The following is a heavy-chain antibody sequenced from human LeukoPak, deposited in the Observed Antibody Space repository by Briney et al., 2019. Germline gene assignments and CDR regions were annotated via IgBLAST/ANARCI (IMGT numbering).Heavy chain of an antibody. D-gene: IGHD5-12*01. CDR3: ARDWRYNAYDI. V-gene: IGHV3-11*01. CDR2: ITNISSRT. CDR1: GFTLGDFC. J-gene: IGHJ4*02. Sequence: PGGSLRLSCTASGFTLGDFCMSWFRQAPGKGLEWVSYITNISSRTHYADPVKGRFTVSRDNAKNALYLQMNSLRAEDTAIYYCARDWRYNAYDIWGQGTLVIVSS.